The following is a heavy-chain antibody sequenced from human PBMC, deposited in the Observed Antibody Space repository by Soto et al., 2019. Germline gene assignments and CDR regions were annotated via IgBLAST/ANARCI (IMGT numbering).Heavy chain of an antibody. CDR3: ARGGMWQYLVRDYYGMDV. D-gene: IGHD6-13*01. CDR2: ISFDGSHI. CDR1: GFTLSSYA. V-gene: IGHV3-30-3*01. J-gene: IGHJ6*02. Sequence: QVQLVDSGGGVVQPGRSLRLSCAASGFTLSSYAMHWVRRAPGKGLEWVTAISFDGSHIYYTDSVKGRFTISRDTSKNTLYLQMDSLGPEDTAVYYCARGGMWQYLVRDYYGMDVWGQGTTVTVSS.